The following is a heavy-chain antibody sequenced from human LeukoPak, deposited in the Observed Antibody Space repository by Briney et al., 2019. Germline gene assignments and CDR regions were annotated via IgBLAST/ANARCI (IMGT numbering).Heavy chain of an antibody. CDR2: IYYSGST. Sequence: SETLSLTCTVSGGSISSSSYYWGWIRQPPGKGLEWIGSIYYSGSTYYNPSLKSRVTISVDTSKNQFSLKLSSVTAADTAVYYCASSVEDAFDIWGQGTMVTVSS. CDR1: GGSISSSSYY. D-gene: IGHD5/OR15-5a*01. V-gene: IGHV4-39*01. CDR3: ASSVEDAFDI. J-gene: IGHJ3*02.